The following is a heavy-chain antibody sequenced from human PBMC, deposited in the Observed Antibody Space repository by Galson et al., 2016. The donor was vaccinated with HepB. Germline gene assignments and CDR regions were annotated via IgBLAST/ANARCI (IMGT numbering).Heavy chain of an antibody. D-gene: IGHD1-26*01. CDR3: AKAFGASSVSLPDY. V-gene: IGHV3-30-3*01. CDR1: GYTFSNYA. J-gene: IGHJ4*02. Sequence: SLRLSCAASGYTFSNYAMHWVRQAPGKGLEWVSVITCNRNSKCFAGSVKGRFTISRDNSNNSLYLQMKSLRAGDTAVYYCAKAFGASSVSLPDYWGQGALVTVSS. CDR2: ITCNRNSK.